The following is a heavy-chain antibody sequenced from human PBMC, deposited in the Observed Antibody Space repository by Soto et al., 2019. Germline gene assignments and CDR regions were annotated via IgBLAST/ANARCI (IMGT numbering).Heavy chain of an antibody. CDR1: GGSISSGGYY. V-gene: IGHV4-31*03. CDR3: ARESDITWYYFDY. D-gene: IGHD2-21*02. Sequence: SETLSLTCTVSGGSISSGGYYWSWVRQHPGKGLEWIGYIYYSGSTYYNQSLKSRVTISLDTSKNKLSLKLSSVTTADTAVYYCARESDITWYYFDYWGQGTLVTVSS. J-gene: IGHJ4*02. CDR2: IYYSGST.